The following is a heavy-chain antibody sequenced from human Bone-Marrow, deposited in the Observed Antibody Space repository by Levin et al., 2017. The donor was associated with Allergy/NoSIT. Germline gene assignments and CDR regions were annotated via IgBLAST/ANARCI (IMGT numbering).Heavy chain of an antibody. CDR3: ATDSPSYDYVWGSYRYYPYY. CDR2: FDPEDGET. J-gene: IGHJ4*02. V-gene: IGHV1-24*01. D-gene: IGHD3-16*02. Sequence: ASVKVSCKVSGYTLTELSMHWVRQAPGKGLEWMGGFDPEDGETIYAQKFQGRVTMTEDTSTDTAYMELSSLRSEDTAVYYCATDSPSYDYVWGSYRYYPYYWGQGTLVTVSS. CDR1: GYTLTELS.